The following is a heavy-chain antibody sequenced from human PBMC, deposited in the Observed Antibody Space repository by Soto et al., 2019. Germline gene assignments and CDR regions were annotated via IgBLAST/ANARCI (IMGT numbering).Heavy chain of an antibody. J-gene: IGHJ3*02. Sequence: VASVKVSCKASGYTFTSYGISWVRQAPGQGLEWMGWISAYNGNTNYAQKLQGRVTMTTDTSTSTAYMELRSLRSDDTAVYYCARDRSGYSSSWYPSNPNDAFDIWGQGTMVTVSS. D-gene: IGHD6-13*01. CDR3: ARDRSGYSSSWYPSNPNDAFDI. CDR2: ISAYNGNT. V-gene: IGHV1-18*01. CDR1: GYTFTSYG.